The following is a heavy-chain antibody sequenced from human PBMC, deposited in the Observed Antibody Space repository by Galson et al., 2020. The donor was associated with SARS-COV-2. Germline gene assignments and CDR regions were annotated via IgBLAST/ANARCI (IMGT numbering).Heavy chain of an antibody. D-gene: IGHD6-19*01. CDR2: IYPGDSDT. CDR1: GYSFTSYW. J-gene: IGHJ5*02. Sequence: GESLKISCKGSGYSFTSYWIGWVRQMPGNGLEWMGIIYPGDSDTRYSPSFQGPVTISADKSISTAYLQWSSLKASDTAMYYCARALLAVATREHGWFDPWGQGTLVTVSS. V-gene: IGHV5-51*01. CDR3: ARALLAVATREHGWFDP.